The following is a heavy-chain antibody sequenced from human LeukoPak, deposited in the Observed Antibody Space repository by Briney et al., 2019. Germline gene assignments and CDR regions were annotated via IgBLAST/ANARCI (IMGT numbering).Heavy chain of an antibody. J-gene: IGHJ4*02. CDR1: GGTFSSYA. Sequence: SVKVSCKASGGTFSSYAISWVRQAPGQGLEWTGGIIPIFGTANYAQKFQGRVTITADESTSTAYMELSSLRSEDTAVYYCARTYDSSGYYYSFDYWGQGTLVTVSS. D-gene: IGHD3-22*01. CDR2: IIPIFGTA. V-gene: IGHV1-69*13. CDR3: ARTYDSSGYYYSFDY.